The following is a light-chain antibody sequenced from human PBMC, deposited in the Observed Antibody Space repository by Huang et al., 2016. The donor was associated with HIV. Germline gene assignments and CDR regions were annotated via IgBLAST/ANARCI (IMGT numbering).Light chain of an antibody. CDR2: KAS. CDR1: QSISSW. V-gene: IGKV1-5*03. J-gene: IGKJ1*01. Sequence: DIQMTQSASTLSASVGDRVTITCRARQSISSWLDWYQQKPGKAPSLLIYKASTLESGVPSRFSGSGSGTEFTLTISSLQPDDFATYYCHHYNTYSGAFGQGTKVEIK. CDR3: HHYNTYSGA.